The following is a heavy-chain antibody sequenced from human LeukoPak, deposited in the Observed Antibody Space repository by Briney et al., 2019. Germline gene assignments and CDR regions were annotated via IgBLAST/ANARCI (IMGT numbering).Heavy chain of an antibody. CDR2: ISRSSYYI. V-gene: IGHV3-21*04. D-gene: IGHD4-17*01. CDR3: ARDNDYGDYASAD. CDR1: GFTFSDYN. J-gene: IGHJ4*02. Sequence: GGSLRLSCAASGFTFSDYNMNWVRQAPGKGLEWVSSISRSSYYIYYTDSVKGRFTISRDNAKNSLYLQMNSLRAEDTAVYYCARDNDYGDYASADWGQGTLVTVSS.